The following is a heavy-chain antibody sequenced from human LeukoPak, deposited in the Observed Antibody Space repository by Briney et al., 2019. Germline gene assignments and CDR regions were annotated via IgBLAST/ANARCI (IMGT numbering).Heavy chain of an antibody. D-gene: IGHD3-10*01. V-gene: IGHV1-69*13. CDR1: GGTFSSYA. CDR3: ARRVGTGSYYTSNWFDP. CDR2: IIPIFGTA. J-gene: IGHJ5*02. Sequence: GASVKVSCKASGGTFSSYAISWVRQAPGQGLEWMGGIIPIFGTANYAQKFQGRVTITADESTSTAYMELSSLRSEDTAVYYCARRVGTGSYYTSNWFDPWGQGTLVTVSS.